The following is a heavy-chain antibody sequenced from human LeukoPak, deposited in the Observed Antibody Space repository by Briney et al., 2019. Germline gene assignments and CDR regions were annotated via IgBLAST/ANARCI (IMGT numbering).Heavy chain of an antibody. CDR3: ARYRDSGGRLAFDI. CDR1: GGSISSDGYY. J-gene: IGHJ3*02. D-gene: IGHD2-15*01. CDR2: IYYSGTT. Sequence: SETLSLTCTVSGGSISSDGYYWTWIRQHPGKGMEWIGYIYYSGTTYYNPSLESRVTLSVDTSKNQFSLRLSSVTAADTAVYYCARYRDSGGRLAFDIWGQGTMATVSS. V-gene: IGHV4-31*03.